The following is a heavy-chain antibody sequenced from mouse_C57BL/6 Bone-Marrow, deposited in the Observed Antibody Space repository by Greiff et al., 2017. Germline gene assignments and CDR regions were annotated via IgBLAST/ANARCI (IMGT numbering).Heavy chain of an antibody. D-gene: IGHD2-3*01. J-gene: IGHJ1*03. V-gene: IGHV14-4*01. CDR1: GFNIKDDY. CDR3: ARYYDGYYFDV. CDR2: IDPENGDT. Sequence: VQLQQSGAELVRPGASVKLSCTASGFNIKDDYMHWVKQRPEQGLEWIGWIDPENGDTEYASKFQGKATITADTSSNTAYLQLSSLTSEDSAVYCCARYYDGYYFDVWGTGTTVTVSS.